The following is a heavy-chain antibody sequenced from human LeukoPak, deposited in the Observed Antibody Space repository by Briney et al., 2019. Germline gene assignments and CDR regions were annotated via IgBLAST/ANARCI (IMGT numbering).Heavy chain of an antibody. CDR2: INSDGSST. Sequence: GGSLRLSCAASGFTFSSYWMHWVRQAPGKGLLWVSRINSDGSSTTYADSVKGRFTISRDNAKNTVYLQMNSLRAEDTAVYYCARSAPAGFSYYSYYMDVWGKGTTVTISS. D-gene: IGHD6-13*01. J-gene: IGHJ6*03. CDR3: ARSAPAGFSYYSYYMDV. CDR1: GFTFSSYW. V-gene: IGHV3-74*01.